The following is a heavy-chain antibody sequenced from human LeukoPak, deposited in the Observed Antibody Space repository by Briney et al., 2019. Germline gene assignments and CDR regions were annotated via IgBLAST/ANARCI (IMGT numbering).Heavy chain of an antibody. V-gene: IGHV4-59*01. CDR1: GGSISGYY. CDR3: VYGPNHYYFDH. D-gene: IGHD3-16*01. J-gene: IGHJ4*02. CDR2: VYYSGST. Sequence: SETLSLTYTVSGGSISGYYYTWIRQPPGKDLEWIGNVYYSGSTNYNPSLKSRVTISLDTSMTQFSLNLRSVTAADAAVYFCVYGPNHYYFDHWGQGALVTVSS.